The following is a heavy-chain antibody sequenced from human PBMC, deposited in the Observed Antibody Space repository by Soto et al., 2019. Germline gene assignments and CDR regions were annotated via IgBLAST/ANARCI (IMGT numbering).Heavy chain of an antibody. D-gene: IGHD3-10*01. CDR1: GFTFSSYS. V-gene: IGHV3-21*01. J-gene: IGHJ4*02. Sequence: GGSLRLSCAASGFTFSSYSMNWVRQAPGKGLEWVSSISSSSSYIYYADSVKGRFTISRDNAKNSLYLQMNSLRAEDTAVYYCAREPLYGSGSYEVDYWGQGTLVTVSS. CDR3: AREPLYGSGSYEVDY. CDR2: ISSSSSYI.